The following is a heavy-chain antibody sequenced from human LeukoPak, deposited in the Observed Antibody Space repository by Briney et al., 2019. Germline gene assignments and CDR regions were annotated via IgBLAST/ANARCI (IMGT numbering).Heavy chain of an antibody. D-gene: IGHD1-20*01. Sequence: SQTLSLTCAVYGGSFSSYYWSWIRQPPGTGLEWNWVINHSGSTTYNPSLKSRVPISVDTSKIQFSLKLSSAAAADTAVYYCASRPSITGTTDLDVWGKGTTVTVSS. J-gene: IGHJ6*04. CDR2: INHSGST. CDR1: GGSFSSYY. CDR3: ASRPSITGTTDLDV. V-gene: IGHV4-34*01.